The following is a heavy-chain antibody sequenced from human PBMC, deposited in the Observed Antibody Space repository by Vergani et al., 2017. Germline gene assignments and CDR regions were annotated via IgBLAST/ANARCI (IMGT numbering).Heavy chain of an antibody. Sequence: EVQLVESGGGLVQPGGSLRLSCAASGFTFSSYSMNWVRQAPGKGLEWVSYISSSSSTIYYADSVKGRFTISRDNAKNSLYLQMNSLRAEDTAVYYCAKDRGVAATRDYYYMDVWGKGTTVTVSS. CDR3: AKDRGVAATRDYYYMDV. CDR1: GFTFSSYS. V-gene: IGHV3-48*04. CDR2: ISSSSSTI. D-gene: IGHD2-15*01. J-gene: IGHJ6*03.